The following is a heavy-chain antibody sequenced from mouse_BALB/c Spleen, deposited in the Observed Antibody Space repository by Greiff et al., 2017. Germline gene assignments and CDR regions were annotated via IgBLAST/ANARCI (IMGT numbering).Heavy chain of an antibody. D-gene: IGHD2-1*01. J-gene: IGHJ4*01. CDR1: GYTFTSYW. Sequence: VQLQESGAELARPGASVKLSCKASGYTFTSYWMQWVKQRPGQGLEWIGAIYPGDGDTRYTQKFKGKATLTADKSSSTAYMQLSSLASEDSAVYYCARDGNDYWGQGTSVTVSS. CDR2: IYPGDGDT. CDR3: ARDGNDY. V-gene: IGHV1-87*01.